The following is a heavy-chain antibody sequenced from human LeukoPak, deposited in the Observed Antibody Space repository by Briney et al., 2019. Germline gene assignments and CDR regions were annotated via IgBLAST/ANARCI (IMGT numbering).Heavy chain of an antibody. CDR1: GFTFSSSG. Sequence: GGSLRLSCAASGFTFSSSGMHWVRQAPGKGLEWVALISFDESYQNYADSVKGRFTISRDNSKNTLYLQMNSLRAEDTAVYYCAKARFGVVTTFDYWGQGTLVTVSS. D-gene: IGHD3-3*01. CDR2: ISFDESYQ. V-gene: IGHV3-30*18. J-gene: IGHJ4*02. CDR3: AKARFGVVTTFDY.